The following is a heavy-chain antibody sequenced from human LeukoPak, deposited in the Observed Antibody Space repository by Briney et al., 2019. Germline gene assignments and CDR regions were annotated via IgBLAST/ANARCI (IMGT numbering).Heavy chain of an antibody. CDR3: ATYYVNGAGRGH. Sequence: SETLSLTYIVSGASFSSGDHHWSWIRQAPGKGLEWIGHNMNTYYNPSLKSRVTTSIDTSKNQFSLMLSTVTAADTAIYYCATYYVNGAGRGHWGPGTLVTVSS. V-gene: IGHV4-61*08. J-gene: IGHJ4*02. D-gene: IGHD2-8*01. CDR2: NMNT. CDR1: GASFSSGDHH.